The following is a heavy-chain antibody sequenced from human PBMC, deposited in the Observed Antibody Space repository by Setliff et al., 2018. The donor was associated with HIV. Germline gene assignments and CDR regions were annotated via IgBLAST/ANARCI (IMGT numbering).Heavy chain of an antibody. Sequence: SVKVSCKASGFTFISSAMQWVRQARGQRLEWIGWIDVGGGNTNYAQKFQERVTITRDMSTSTAYMELSSLRSEDTAVYYCASKIFCTNGVCLDAFDIWGQGTKVTVSS. V-gene: IGHV1-58*02. CDR1: GFTFISSA. D-gene: IGHD2-8*01. J-gene: IGHJ3*02. CDR3: ASKIFCTNGVCLDAFDI. CDR2: IDVGGGNT.